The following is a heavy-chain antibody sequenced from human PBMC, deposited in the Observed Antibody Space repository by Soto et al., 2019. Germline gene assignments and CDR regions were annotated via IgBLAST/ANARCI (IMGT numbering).Heavy chain of an antibody. Sequence: VGSLRLSCAASGFTFSSYGMHWVRQAPGKGLEWVAVISYDGSNKYYADSVKGRFTISRDNSKNTLYLQMNSLRGEDTAVYYCARSGLALPYSASHWFDPWGHGTLVTVSS. V-gene: IGHV3-30*03. D-gene: IGHD6-13*01. CDR3: ARSGLALPYSASHWFDP. CDR2: ISYDGSNK. J-gene: IGHJ5*02. CDR1: GFTFSSYG.